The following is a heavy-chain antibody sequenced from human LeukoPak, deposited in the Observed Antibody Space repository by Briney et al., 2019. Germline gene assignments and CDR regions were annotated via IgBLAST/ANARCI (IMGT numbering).Heavy chain of an antibody. CDR2: INSDGSST. CDR1: GFTFSNYW. V-gene: IGHV3-74*01. J-gene: IGHJ4*02. CDR3: ARDLNGGNSLDF. Sequence: GGSLRLSCAASGFTFSNYWMHWVRQASGKGRVWVSRINSDGSSTNYADSVKGRFTISRDNANNTLLLQMNSLRAEDTAVYYCARDLNGGNSLDFWGQGTLVTVSS. D-gene: IGHD4-23*01.